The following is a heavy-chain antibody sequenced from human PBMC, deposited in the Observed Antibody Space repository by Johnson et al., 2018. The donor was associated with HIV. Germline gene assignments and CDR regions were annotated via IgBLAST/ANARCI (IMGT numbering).Heavy chain of an antibody. J-gene: IGHJ3*02. CDR3: AKDRYIKGASTGFDI. Sequence: QVQLVESGGGVVRPGGSLRLSCAASGFTCSSYAMHWVRQAPGKGLEWVAVKSYDGSNKYYADSVKGRFTTSRDNSKNTLYLQMNILRSEDTAVYYCAKDRYIKGASTGFDIWGQGTMVTVSS. V-gene: IGHV3-30*04. CDR1: GFTCSSYA. CDR2: KSYDGSNK. D-gene: IGHD1-26*01.